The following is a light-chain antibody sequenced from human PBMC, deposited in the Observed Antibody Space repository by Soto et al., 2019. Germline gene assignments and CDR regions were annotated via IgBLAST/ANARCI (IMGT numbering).Light chain of an antibody. V-gene: IGLV1-51*01. CDR1: SSNIGGNS. CDR3: GSWDSSMSAYV. CDR2: DDN. Sequence: QSVLTQPPSVSAAPGQKVTISCSGSSSNIGGNSVSWYQQLPGTAPKLLIYDDNKRPSGIPDRFSGSKSGTSATLGITGFQTGEEADYYCGSWDSSMSAYVFGTGTKATV. J-gene: IGLJ1*01.